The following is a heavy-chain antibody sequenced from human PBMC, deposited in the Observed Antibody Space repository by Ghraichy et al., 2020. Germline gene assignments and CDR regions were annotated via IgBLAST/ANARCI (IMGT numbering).Heavy chain of an antibody. CDR2: ISSSSIYI. J-gene: IGHJ4*02. CDR1: GFTFSSYS. V-gene: IGHV3-21*01. CDR3: ARDRPTRPFDY. Sequence: GGSLRLSCAASGFTFSSYSMNWVRQAPGKGLEWVSSISSSSIYIYYADSVKGRFTISRDNAKNSLYLQMNSLRAEDTAVYYCARDRPTRPFDYRGQGTLVTVSS. D-gene: IGHD1-26*01.